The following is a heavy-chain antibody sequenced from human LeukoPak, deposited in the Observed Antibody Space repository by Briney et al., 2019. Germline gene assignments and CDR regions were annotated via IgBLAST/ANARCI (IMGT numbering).Heavy chain of an antibody. D-gene: IGHD2-21*02. CDR1: GGSIRGSTYY. Sequence: SETLSLTCSVSGGSIRGSTYYWAWIRQPPGKGLEWIGSIYYTGSTYYTPSLKSRVTISVDTSKNQFSLRLNSVTATDTAVYYCAVLTYDYWGQGALATVSS. CDR2: IYYTGST. V-gene: IGHV4-39*01. CDR3: AVLTYDY. J-gene: IGHJ4*02.